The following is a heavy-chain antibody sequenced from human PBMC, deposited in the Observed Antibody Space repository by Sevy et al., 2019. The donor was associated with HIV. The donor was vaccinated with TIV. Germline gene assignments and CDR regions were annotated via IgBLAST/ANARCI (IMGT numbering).Heavy chain of an antibody. J-gene: IGHJ4*02. Sequence: GGSLRLSCAASGFTFSSYEMNWIRQVPGKGLEWVSYISSSGSTIYYADSVKGRFTISRDNAKNSLYLQMNSLRAEDTAVYYCARAPTTVTTGDYWGQGTLVTVSS. CDR3: ARAPTTVTTGDY. D-gene: IGHD4-17*01. CDR2: ISSSGSTI. CDR1: GFTFSSYE. V-gene: IGHV3-48*03.